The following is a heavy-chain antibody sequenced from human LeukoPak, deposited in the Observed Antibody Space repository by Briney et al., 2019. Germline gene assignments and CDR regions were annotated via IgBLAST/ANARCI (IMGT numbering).Heavy chain of an antibody. CDR3: ARVTSYQLLSDYYYYYMDV. D-gene: IGHD2-2*01. V-gene: IGHV4-38-2*02. J-gene: IGHJ6*03. CDR2: IYHSGST. CDR1: GYSISSGYY. Sequence: SETLSLTCTVSGYSISSGYYWGWIRQPPGKGLEWIGSIYHSGSTYYNPSLKSRVTISVDTSKNQFSLKLSSVTAADTAVYYCARVTSYQLLSDYYYYYMDVWGKGTTVTVSS.